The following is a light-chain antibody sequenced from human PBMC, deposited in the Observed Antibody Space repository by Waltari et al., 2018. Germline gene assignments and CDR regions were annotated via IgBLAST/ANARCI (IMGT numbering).Light chain of an antibody. CDR2: QNT. V-gene: IGLV3-1*01. J-gene: IGLJ2*01. Sequence: SYDLTQPPSVSVSPGQTASISCSGDKLGDKYASWYQQKPGQSPGLVTYQNTKRPPGIPERFSGSNAGNTATLTISGTQAMDEADYYCQAWDSSTVVFGGGTKLTVL. CDR1: KLGDKY. CDR3: QAWDSSTVV.